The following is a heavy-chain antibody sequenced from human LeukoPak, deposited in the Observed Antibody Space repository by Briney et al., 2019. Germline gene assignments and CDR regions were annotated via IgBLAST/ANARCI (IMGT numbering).Heavy chain of an antibody. J-gene: IGHJ4*02. CDR1: GFTFSSYA. D-gene: IGHD5-24*01. Sequence: GGSLRLSCAASGFTFSSYAMHWVRQAPGKGLEWVAVISYDGSNKYYADSVKGRFTISRDNSENTLYLQMNSLRAEDTAVYYCARSSGRDGYSYFDYWGQGTLVTVSS. V-gene: IGHV3-30*04. CDR3: ARSSGRDGYSYFDY. CDR2: ISYDGSNK.